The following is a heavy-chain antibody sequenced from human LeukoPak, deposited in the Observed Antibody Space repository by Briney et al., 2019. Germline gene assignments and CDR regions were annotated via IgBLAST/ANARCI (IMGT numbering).Heavy chain of an antibody. CDR3: ARALPSPLYSGSYADAFDI. Sequence: GGSLRLSCAASGFTFSDAWMNWVRQAPGKGLEWVSSISSSSSYIYYADSVKGRFTISRDNAKNSLYLQMNSLRAEDTAVYYCARALPSPLYSGSYADAFDIWGQGTMVTVSS. D-gene: IGHD1-26*01. CDR1: GFTFSDAW. J-gene: IGHJ3*02. CDR2: ISSSSSYI. V-gene: IGHV3-21*01.